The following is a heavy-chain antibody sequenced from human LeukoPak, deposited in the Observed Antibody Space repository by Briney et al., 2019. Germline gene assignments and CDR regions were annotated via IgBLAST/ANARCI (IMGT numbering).Heavy chain of an antibody. CDR2: ISASGTT. CDR1: GGSMTNYY. V-gene: IGHV4-4*09. CDR3: ARGLRYYYHYMDV. Sequence: PSETLSLTCTVSGGSMTNYYWNWIRQPPGKGLEWIGYISASGTTNYNPSLMSRVTISVDTSKNQFSLKLSSVTAADTAVYYCARGLRYYYHYMDVWGKGTTVTVSS. J-gene: IGHJ6*03.